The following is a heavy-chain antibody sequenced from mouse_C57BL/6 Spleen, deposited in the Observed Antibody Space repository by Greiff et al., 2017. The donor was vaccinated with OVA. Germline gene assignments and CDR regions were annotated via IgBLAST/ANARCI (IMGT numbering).Heavy chain of an antibody. V-gene: IGHV1-81*01. CDR3: ASPDRSGSYAMDY. CDR1: GYTFTSYG. Sequence: QVQLQQSGAELARPGASVKLSCKASGYTFTSYGISWVKQRTGQGLEWIGEIYPRSGNTYSNEKFKGKATMTADKTSSTAYMELRSLTSEDSAVYYCASPDRSGSYAMDYWGQGTSVTVSS. D-gene: IGHD1-2*01. CDR2: IYPRSGNT. J-gene: IGHJ4*01.